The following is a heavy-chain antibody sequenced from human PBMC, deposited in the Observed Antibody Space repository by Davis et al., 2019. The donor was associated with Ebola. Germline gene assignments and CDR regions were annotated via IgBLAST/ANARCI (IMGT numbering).Heavy chain of an antibody. CDR3: AGSSWYKPGGY. Sequence: SETLSLTCSVSGGSISSNAYYWAWIRQPPGRRLEWIGNIYYSGSTYYNPSLQSRVTISVDTSKNQFSLKLSSVTAADTAVYYCAGSSWYKPGGYWGQGTLVTVSS. V-gene: IGHV4-39*07. CDR2: IYYSGST. CDR1: GGSISSNAYY. D-gene: IGHD6-13*01. J-gene: IGHJ4*02.